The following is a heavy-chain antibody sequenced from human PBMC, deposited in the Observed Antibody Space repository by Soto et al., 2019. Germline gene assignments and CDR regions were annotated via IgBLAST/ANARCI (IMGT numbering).Heavy chain of an antibody. V-gene: IGHV3-48*01. CDR2: ISSSSSTI. Sequence: EVQLVESGGGLVQPGGSLRLSCAASGFTFSSYSMNWVRQAPGKGLEWVSYISSSSSTIYYADSVKGRFTISRDNAKNSLYLQMNSLRAEDTAVYYCARDGITIFGVFIDYWGQGTLVTVSS. CDR3: ARDGITIFGVFIDY. J-gene: IGHJ4*02. D-gene: IGHD3-3*01. CDR1: GFTFSSYS.